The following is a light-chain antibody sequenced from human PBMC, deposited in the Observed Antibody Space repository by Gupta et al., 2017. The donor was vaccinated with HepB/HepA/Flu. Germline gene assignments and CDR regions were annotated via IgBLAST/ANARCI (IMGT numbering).Light chain of an antibody. J-gene: IGLJ1*01. CDR2: DVS. V-gene: IGLV2-14*01. Sequence: QSALPKPASVPGFPGNSVPFSCLGTSSDVGGYNFVSWYQQHPGKAPKLMIHDVSYRPSGFSNRFSGSKSGYTASLTISGLQAEDEADYYCCSYTTNSLYVFGTGTKVTVL. CDR1: SSDVGGYNF. CDR3: CSYTTNSLYV.